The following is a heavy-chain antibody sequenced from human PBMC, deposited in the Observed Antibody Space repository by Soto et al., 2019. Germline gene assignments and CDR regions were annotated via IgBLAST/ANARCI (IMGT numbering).Heavy chain of an antibody. Sequence: QLQLQESGSGLVKPSQTLSLTCAVSGGSISSGGYSWSWLRQPPGKGLGWIGYIFHSGSTYYNPCLKTRGTSSVYGSKNHFSLELSSVTAAVTAVDSCAGERISGSPHWYLNVWGRGTLGTVSS. D-gene: IGHD1-26*01. CDR1: GGSISSGGYS. J-gene: IGHJ2*01. V-gene: IGHV4-30-2*01. CDR2: IFHSGST. CDR3: AGERISGSPHWYLNV.